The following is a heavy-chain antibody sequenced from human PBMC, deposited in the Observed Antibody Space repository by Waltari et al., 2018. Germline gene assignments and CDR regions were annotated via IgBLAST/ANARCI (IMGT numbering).Heavy chain of an antibody. J-gene: IGHJ4*02. Sequence: QVQLVESGGGLVKPGRYLRLSCAASGFTFRAYYMSWVRPAPGKGLEWVSYISSTDSTIYYADSVKGRFTISRDNAKNSLYLQMNSLRAEDTAVYYCARESIVGTTWVDYWGQGTLVTVSS. V-gene: IGHV3-11*01. D-gene: IGHD1-26*01. CDR1: GFTFRAYY. CDR3: ARESIVGTTWVDY. CDR2: ISSTDSTI.